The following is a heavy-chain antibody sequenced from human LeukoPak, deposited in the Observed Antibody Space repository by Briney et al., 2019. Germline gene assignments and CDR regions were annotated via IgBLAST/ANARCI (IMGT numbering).Heavy chain of an antibody. CDR1: GYTFTSYD. V-gene: IGHV1-8*01. CDR2: MNPNSGNT. Sequence: GASVKVSCKASGYTFTSYDINWVRQATGQGLEWMGWMNPNSGNTGHAQKFQGRVTMTRNTSISTAYMELSSLRSEDTAVYYCARETAAMASDYWGQGTLVTVSS. J-gene: IGHJ4*02. D-gene: IGHD2-21*02. CDR3: ARETAAMASDY.